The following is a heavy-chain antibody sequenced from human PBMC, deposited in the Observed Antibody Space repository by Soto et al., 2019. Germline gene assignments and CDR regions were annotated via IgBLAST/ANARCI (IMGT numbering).Heavy chain of an antibody. D-gene: IGHD3-10*01. V-gene: IGHV3-30*03. CDR2: ISHDGSKK. CDR3: ARAQGSGFLVS. J-gene: IGHJ4*02. CDR1: GFTFSSYA. Sequence: PGGSLRLSCVASGFTFSSYAMHWVRQAPGKGLEWVAVISHDGSKKYYGDSVKGRFTISRDNSKNTLYLQMNSLRAEDTAVYYCARAQGSGFLVSWGQGTLVTVSS.